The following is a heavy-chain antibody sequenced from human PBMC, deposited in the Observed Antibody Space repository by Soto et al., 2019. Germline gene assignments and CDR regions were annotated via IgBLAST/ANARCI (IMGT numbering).Heavy chain of an antibody. J-gene: IGHJ1*01. D-gene: IGHD2-2*01. CDR1: GYTLSTYG. V-gene: IGHV1-18*01. CDR2: TSADNGYT. CDR3: VRDGRPGSTSCYGYFQH. Sequence: QVQLVQSGAEVKKPGASVKVSCKASGYTLSTYGISWVRQAPGQGLEWMGWTSADNGYTNYAQKLQGRVTMTPDTSTSTAYMELRSLRSDDTAVYYCVRDGRPGSTSCYGYFQHWGQGTLVTVSS.